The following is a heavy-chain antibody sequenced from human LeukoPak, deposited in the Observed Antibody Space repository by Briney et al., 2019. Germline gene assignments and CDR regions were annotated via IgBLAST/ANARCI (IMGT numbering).Heavy chain of an antibody. CDR1: GFTFDDYA. Sequence: GGSLRLSCAASGFTFDDYAMSWVRQAPGKGLEWVPGINWNGGSTVYADSVKGRFTISRDNPKNSLYLQMNSLRAEDTAFYYCAREGMAGRGLFDCWGQGTLVTVSS. CDR3: AREGMAGRGLFDC. J-gene: IGHJ4*02. D-gene: IGHD5-24*01. CDR2: INWNGGST. V-gene: IGHV3-20*04.